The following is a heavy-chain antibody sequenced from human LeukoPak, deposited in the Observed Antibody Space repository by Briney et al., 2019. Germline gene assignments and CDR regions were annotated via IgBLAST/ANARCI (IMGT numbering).Heavy chain of an antibody. CDR3: ARVRPYDFWSGYSNWFDP. D-gene: IGHD3-3*01. Sequence: SETLSLTCTVSGGSISSGDYYWSWIRQPPGKGLEWIGYIYYSGSTYYNPSLKSRVTISVDTSKNQFSLKLSSVTAADTAVYYCARVRPYDFWSGYSNWFDPRGQGTLVTVSS. CDR2: IYYSGST. V-gene: IGHV4-30-4*01. CDR1: GGSISSGDYY. J-gene: IGHJ5*02.